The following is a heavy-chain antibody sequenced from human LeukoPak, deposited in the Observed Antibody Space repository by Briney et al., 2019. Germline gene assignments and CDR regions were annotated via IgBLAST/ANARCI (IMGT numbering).Heavy chain of an antibody. Sequence: SETLSLTCTVSGGSISSSSYYWGWIRQPPGKGLEWIGNMYYSGSTFYNPSLKSRVTISADTSKNQFSLKLISVTAADTAVYYCASRKLGNDYWGQGTLVTVSS. CDR1: GGSISSSSYY. J-gene: IGHJ4*02. CDR3: ASRKLGNDY. D-gene: IGHD7-27*01. V-gene: IGHV4-39*07. CDR2: MYYSGST.